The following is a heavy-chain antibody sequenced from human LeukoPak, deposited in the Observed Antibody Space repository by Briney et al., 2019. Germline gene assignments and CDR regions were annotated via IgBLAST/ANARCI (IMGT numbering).Heavy chain of an antibody. CDR1: GFTFSSYA. J-gene: IGHJ4*02. CDR2: MSYDGSAK. Sequence: PGGSLRLSCATPGFTFSSYAIHWVRQAPGKGLEWVAFMSYDGSAKYYADSVKGRFTISRDSSKNTVYLQMNNLRAEDTALYYCARDQSGTYCVDYWGQGTLVTVSS. V-gene: IGHV3-30*04. CDR3: ARDQSGTYCVDY. D-gene: IGHD1-26*01.